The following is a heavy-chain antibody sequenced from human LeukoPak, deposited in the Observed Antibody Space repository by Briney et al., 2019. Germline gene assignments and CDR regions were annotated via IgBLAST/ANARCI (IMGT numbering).Heavy chain of an antibody. CDR2: IYYSGST. CDR3: ASPWSSGGFDY. D-gene: IGHD6-19*01. V-gene: IGHV4-39*01. J-gene: IGHJ4*02. CDR1: GGFISSSSYF. Sequence: KPSETLSLTCTVSGGFISSSSYFWGWIRQPPGKGLEWIGSIYYSGSTSYTTSFKSRVTISVDTPKNQFSLKLSFVTAADTAVYYCASPWSSGGFDYWGQGTLVTVSS.